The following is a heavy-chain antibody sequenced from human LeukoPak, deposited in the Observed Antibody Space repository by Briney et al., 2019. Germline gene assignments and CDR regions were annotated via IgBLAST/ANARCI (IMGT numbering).Heavy chain of an antibody. CDR2: IYYSGST. V-gene: IGHV4-39*01. D-gene: IGHD3-10*01. J-gene: IGHJ5*02. CDR3: ARPSITMVRGFDP. Sequence: SETLSLTCTVSGGSISSSSYYWGWIRQPPGKGLEWIGSIYYSGSTYHNPSLKSRVTISVDTSKNQFSLKLSSVTAADTAVYYCARPSITMVRGFDPWGQGTLVTVSS. CDR1: GGSISSSSYY.